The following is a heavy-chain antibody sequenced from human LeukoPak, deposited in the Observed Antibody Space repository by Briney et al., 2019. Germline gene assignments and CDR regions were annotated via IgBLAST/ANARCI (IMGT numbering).Heavy chain of an antibody. Sequence: VGSLRLSCAVSGFTFSSYWMSWVRQTPGKGLEWVANIKQDGSEEYYVDSVKGRFTISRDNAKNSLYFQMNSLRPEDTAVYYCARDPLDHWGQGALVTVSS. CDR1: GFTFSSYW. J-gene: IGHJ5*02. CDR3: ARDPLDH. CDR2: IKQDGSEE. V-gene: IGHV3-7*05.